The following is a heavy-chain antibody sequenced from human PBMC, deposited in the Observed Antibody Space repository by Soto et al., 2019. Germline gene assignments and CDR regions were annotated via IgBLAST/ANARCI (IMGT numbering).Heavy chain of an antibody. CDR2: ISSSGTTI. CDR3: GTSGLGATTTSDY. CDR1: GFTFSDYY. J-gene: IGHJ4*02. V-gene: IGHV3-11*01. D-gene: IGHD1-26*01. Sequence: QGQLVESGGGLVKPGGSLRLSCAASGFTFSDYYMSWIRQAPGKGLEWVSYISSSGTTIYYAVSVKGRFAISRDDAKNSLYLQMSSLRAEDTAVYYCGTSGLGATTTSDYWGQGTLVTVSS.